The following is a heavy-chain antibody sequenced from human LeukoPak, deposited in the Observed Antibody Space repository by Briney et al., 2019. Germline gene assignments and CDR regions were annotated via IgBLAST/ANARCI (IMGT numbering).Heavy chain of an antibody. CDR2: INTSEGST. D-gene: IGHD3-22*01. CDR1: GYTFTGYY. CDR3: ARAPRYYVSSGYTPTFDY. V-gene: IGHV1-46*03. Sequence: ASVKVSCKASGYTFTGYYMHWVRQAPGQGLEWMGIINTSEGSTSYAHKFQGRVTMTRDRSTSTVYMGLSSLRSEDTAVYYCARAPRYYVSSGYTPTFDYWGQGTLVTVSS. J-gene: IGHJ4*02.